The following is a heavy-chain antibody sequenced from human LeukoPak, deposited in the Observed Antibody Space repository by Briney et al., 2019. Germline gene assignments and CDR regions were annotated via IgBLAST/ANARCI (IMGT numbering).Heavy chain of an antibody. CDR1: GYSISSGYY. Sequence: ASETLSLTCTVSGYSISSGYYWGWIRQPPGKGLEWIGRIYTSGSTNYNPSLKSRVTMSVDTSKNQFSLKLSSVTAADTAAYYCARGRYSSSWYYFDYWGQGTLVTVSS. V-gene: IGHV4-38-2*02. D-gene: IGHD6-13*01. J-gene: IGHJ4*02. CDR3: ARGRYSSSWYYFDY. CDR2: IYTSGST.